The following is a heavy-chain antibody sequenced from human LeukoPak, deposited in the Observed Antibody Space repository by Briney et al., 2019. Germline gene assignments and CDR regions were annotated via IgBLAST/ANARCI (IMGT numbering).Heavy chain of an antibody. V-gene: IGHV4-34*01. J-gene: IGHJ6*04. CDR1: DGSSRGYY. CDR3: ARGARGYCSSTSCYSYCMDV. D-gene: IGHD2-2*01. CDR2: INHSEIT. Sequence: SETLSLTCAVYDGSSRGYYWSWIPQPPAKGREWRREINHSEITNSNPSLKSRVTISPDTSKNQFSLKLRSVTAADTAVYYCARGARGYCSSTSCYSYCMDVWGKGTPVTVSS.